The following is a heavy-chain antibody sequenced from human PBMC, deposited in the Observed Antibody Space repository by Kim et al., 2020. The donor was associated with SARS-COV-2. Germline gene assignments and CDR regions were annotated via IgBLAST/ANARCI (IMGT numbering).Heavy chain of an antibody. CDR1: GGSISSSSYY. D-gene: IGHD3-10*01. V-gene: IGHV4-39*01. CDR3: ARRVAMVREGDYYYGM. CDR2: IYYSGST. J-gene: IGHJ6*01. Sequence: SETLSLTCTVSGGSISSSSYYWGWIRQPPGKGLEWIGSIYYSGSTYYNPSLKSRVTISVDTSKNQFSLKLSSVTAADTAVSYCARRVAMVREGDYYYGM.